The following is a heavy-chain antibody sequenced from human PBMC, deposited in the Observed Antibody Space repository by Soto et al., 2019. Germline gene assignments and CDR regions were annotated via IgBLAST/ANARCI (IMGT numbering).Heavy chain of an antibody. D-gene: IGHD2-8*02. J-gene: IGHJ3*02. CDR2: ILVGGST. Sequence: GGSLRLSCAASGFSFSSYAMSWVRQAPGKGLEWVSTILVGGSTHYEDSVKGRFTISRDTSKNTVYLQMNSLTAGDTAMYYCAKATATGGGAFEIYGQGTMVTVSS. CDR3: AKATATGGGAFEI. CDR1: GFSFSSYA. V-gene: IGHV3-23*01.